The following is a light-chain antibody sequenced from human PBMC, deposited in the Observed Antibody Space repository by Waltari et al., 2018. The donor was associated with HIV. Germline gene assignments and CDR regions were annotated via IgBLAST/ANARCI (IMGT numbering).Light chain of an antibody. CDR3: QHYYSTPYT. CDR1: QGISNS. CDR2: AAS. V-gene: IGKV1-NL1*01. J-gene: IGKJ2*01. Sequence: DIQMTQSPSSLSASVGDRVTITCRASQGISNSLAWYQQKPGKAPKVLLYAASRLESGVPSRFSVSGSGTDYTLTISSLQPEDFATYYCQHYYSTPYTFGQGTKLEIK.